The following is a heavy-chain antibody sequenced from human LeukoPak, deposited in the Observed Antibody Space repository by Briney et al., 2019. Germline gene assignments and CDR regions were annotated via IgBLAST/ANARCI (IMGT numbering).Heavy chain of an antibody. CDR3: ARYYDFWSGYPEGGFDY. Sequence: SVKVSCKASGGTFSSYAISWVRQAPGQGLEWMGGIIPIFGTANYAQKFQGRVTITADKSTSTAYMELSSLRSEDTAVYYCARYYDFWSGYPEGGFDYWGQGTLVTVSS. J-gene: IGHJ4*02. CDR1: GGTFSSYA. V-gene: IGHV1-69*06. CDR2: IIPIFGTA. D-gene: IGHD3-3*01.